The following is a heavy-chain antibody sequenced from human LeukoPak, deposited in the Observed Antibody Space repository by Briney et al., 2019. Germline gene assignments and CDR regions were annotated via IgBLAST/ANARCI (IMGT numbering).Heavy chain of an antibody. J-gene: IGHJ4*02. Sequence: GGSLRLSCAASGFTFDDYGMSWVRQAPGKGLEWVSAISGSGGSTYYADSVKGRFTISRDNSKNTLYLQMNSLRAEDTAVYYCAKERPRIQLWYYFDYWGQGTLVTVSS. CDR3: AKERPRIQLWYYFDY. V-gene: IGHV3-23*01. CDR2: ISGSGGST. CDR1: GFTFDDYG. D-gene: IGHD5-18*01.